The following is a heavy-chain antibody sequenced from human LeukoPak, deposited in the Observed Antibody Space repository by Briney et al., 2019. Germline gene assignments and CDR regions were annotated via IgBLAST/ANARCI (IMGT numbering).Heavy chain of an antibody. J-gene: IGHJ6*01. CDR1: GFTFSSYS. Sequence: GGSLRLSCAASGFTFSSYSMNWVRQAPGKGLEWVSYISSSSSTIYYADSVKGRFTISRDNAKNSLYLQMNSLRAEDTAVYYCARELFCGRSYVGECFSDGMEVCGPGAT. V-gene: IGHV3-48*01. CDR3: ARELFCGRSYVGECFSDGMEV. D-gene: IGHD1-26*01. CDR2: ISSSSSTI.